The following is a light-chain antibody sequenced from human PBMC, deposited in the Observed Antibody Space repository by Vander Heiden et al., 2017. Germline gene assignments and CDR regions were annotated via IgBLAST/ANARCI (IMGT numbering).Light chain of an antibody. Sequence: EIVLTQSPGTLSLSPGERATLSCRASQSVSSSYLAWYQQKPGQAPRLLIYGASSRATGIPDRFSGNGSGTDFTLTISRLEPEDFAVYYCQQDGSSPWTFGQGTKVEIK. CDR3: QQDGSSPWT. V-gene: IGKV3-20*01. CDR2: GAS. J-gene: IGKJ1*01. CDR1: QSVSSSY.